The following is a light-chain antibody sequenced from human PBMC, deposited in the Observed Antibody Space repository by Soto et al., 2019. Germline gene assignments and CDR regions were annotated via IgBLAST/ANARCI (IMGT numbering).Light chain of an antibody. CDR2: GAS. Sequence: EIVMTQSPATLSVSPGESATLSCRASQSISSSKLAWYQQNPGQAPRLLMYGASNRATGIPARFSGSGSGTEFTLTISSLQPEDFATYYCQQSYSTPRTFGPGTKVDIK. V-gene: IGKV3-15*01. CDR3: QQSYSTPRT. CDR1: QSISSS. J-gene: IGKJ3*01.